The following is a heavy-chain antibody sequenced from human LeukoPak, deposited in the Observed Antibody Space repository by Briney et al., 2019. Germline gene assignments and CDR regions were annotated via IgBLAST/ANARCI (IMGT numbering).Heavy chain of an antibody. CDR1: GGSISTSY. J-gene: IGHJ6*02. D-gene: IGHD4-17*01. Sequence: SETLSLTCIVSGGSISTSYWSWIRQPPGKGLEWIGYIYYSGSTIYNPSLKSRVTISVDTSKNQSSLKLSSVTAADTAVYYCARGYTVTTGYSMDVWGQGTTVTVSS. V-gene: IGHV4-59*01. CDR2: IYYSGST. CDR3: ARGYTVTTGYSMDV.